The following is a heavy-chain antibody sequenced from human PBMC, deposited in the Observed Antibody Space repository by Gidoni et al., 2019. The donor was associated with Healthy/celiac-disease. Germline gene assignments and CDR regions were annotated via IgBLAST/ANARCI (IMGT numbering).Heavy chain of an antibody. D-gene: IGHD3-16*02. CDR1: GFSLSNARMG. Sequence: QVTLKESGPVLVKPTETLTLTSTVSGFSLSNARMGVSWIRQPPGKALEWLAHIFSNDEKSYSTSLKSRLTISKDTDKSQVVLTMTNMDPVDTATYYCARISGYYDYIWGSYRTGYFDYWGQGTLVTVSS. CDR2: IFSNDEK. CDR3: ARISGYYDYIWGSYRTGYFDY. J-gene: IGHJ4*02. V-gene: IGHV2-26*01.